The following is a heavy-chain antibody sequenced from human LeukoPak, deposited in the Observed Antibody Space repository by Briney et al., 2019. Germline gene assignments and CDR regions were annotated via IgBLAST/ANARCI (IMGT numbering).Heavy chain of an antibody. CDR3: AKRGVVIRVILVGFHKEAYYFDS. V-gene: IGHV3-23*01. Sequence: GGSLRLSCAASGFTFSSYAMSWVRQAPGKGLEWVAGISDSGGRTNYADSVKGRFTISRDNPRNTLYLQMNSLRAEDTAVYFCAKRGVVIRVILVGFHKEAYYFDSWGQGALVTVSS. D-gene: IGHD3-22*01. CDR2: ISDSGGRT. CDR1: GFTFSSYA. J-gene: IGHJ4*02.